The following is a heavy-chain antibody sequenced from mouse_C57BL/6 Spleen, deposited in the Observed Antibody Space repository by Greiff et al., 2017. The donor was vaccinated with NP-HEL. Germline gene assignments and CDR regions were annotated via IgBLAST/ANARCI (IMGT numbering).Heavy chain of an antibody. CDR3: ARKGGSTTVEDY. Sequence: QVQLQQSGAELVRPGTSVKVSCKASGYAFTDYFIEWVKQRPGQGLEWIGVINPGGGGTNYDEKFKGKATLTADKSSSTAYMQLSSLTSEDSAVYFCARKGGSTTVEDYWGQGTTLTVSS. CDR2: INPGGGGT. V-gene: IGHV1-54*01. D-gene: IGHD1-1*01. J-gene: IGHJ2*01. CDR1: GYAFTDYF.